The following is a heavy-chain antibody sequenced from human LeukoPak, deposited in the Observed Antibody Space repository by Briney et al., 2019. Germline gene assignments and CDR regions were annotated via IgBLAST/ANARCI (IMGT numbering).Heavy chain of an antibody. CDR3: ASRQNSSSSFDY. Sequence: PGGSLRLSCAASGFTFSSYSMNWVRQAPGKGLEWVSSISSSSSYIYYADSVKGRFTISRDNAKNSLYLQMNSLRAEDTAVYYCASRQNSSSSFDYWGQGTLVTVSS. D-gene: IGHD6-6*01. CDR2: ISSSSSYI. CDR1: GFTFSSYS. V-gene: IGHV3-21*01. J-gene: IGHJ4*02.